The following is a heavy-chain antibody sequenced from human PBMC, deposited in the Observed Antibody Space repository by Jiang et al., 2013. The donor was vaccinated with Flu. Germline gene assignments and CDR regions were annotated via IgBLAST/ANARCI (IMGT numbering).Heavy chain of an antibody. CDR2: INTNTGNP. Sequence: FTSYAMNWVRQAPGQGLEWMGWINTNTGNPTYAQGFTGRFVFSLDTSVSTAYLQISSLKAEDTAVYYCASAPGFDSSGWSDYGMDVWGQGTTVTVSS. CDR3: ASAPGFDSSGWSDYGMDV. D-gene: IGHD6-19*01. V-gene: IGHV7-4-1*02. CDR1: FTSYA. J-gene: IGHJ6*02.